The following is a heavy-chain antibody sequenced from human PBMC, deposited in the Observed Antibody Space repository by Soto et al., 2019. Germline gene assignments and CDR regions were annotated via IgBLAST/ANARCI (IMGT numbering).Heavy chain of an antibody. CDR3: ARGAKYSSSSHYYYYYGMDV. CDR1: GFTFSSYA. Sequence: GGSLRLSCAASGFTFSSYAMHWVRQAPGKGLEWVAVISYDGSNKYYADSVKGRFTISRDNSKNTLYLQMNSLRAEDTAVYYCARGAKYSSSSHYYYYYGMDVWGQGTTVTV. J-gene: IGHJ6*02. CDR2: ISYDGSNK. D-gene: IGHD6-6*01. V-gene: IGHV3-30-3*01.